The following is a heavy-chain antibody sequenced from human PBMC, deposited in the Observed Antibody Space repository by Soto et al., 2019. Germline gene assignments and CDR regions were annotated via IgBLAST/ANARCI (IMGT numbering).Heavy chain of an antibody. CDR3: ARRIVATETFYY. Sequence: SSETLSLTCTVSGASISSYYWSWIRQPPGKGLKWIGFIYYTGSTKYNPSLNSRVTISVDTSKNQFSLTVASVTAADTAVYYCARRIVATETFYYWGQGTLVTSPQ. CDR2: IYYTGST. CDR1: GASISSYY. D-gene: IGHD5-12*01. V-gene: IGHV4-59*08. J-gene: IGHJ4*02.